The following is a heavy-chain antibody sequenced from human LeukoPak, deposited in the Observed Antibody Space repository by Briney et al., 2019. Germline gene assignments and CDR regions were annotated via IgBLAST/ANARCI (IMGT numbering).Heavy chain of an antibody. V-gene: IGHV1-18*01. Sequence: ASVKVSCKASGYTFTSYGISWVRQAPGQGLDWMGWISAYNGNTNYAQKLQGRVTMTTDTSTSTAYMELRSLRSDDTAVYYCASSDYDILTGYYPVGAFDIWGQGTMVTVSS. J-gene: IGHJ3*02. D-gene: IGHD3-9*01. CDR1: GYTFTSYG. CDR2: ISAYNGNT. CDR3: ASSDYDILTGYYPVGAFDI.